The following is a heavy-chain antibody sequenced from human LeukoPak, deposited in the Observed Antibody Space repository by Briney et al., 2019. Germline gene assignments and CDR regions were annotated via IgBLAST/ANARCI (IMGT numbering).Heavy chain of an antibody. D-gene: IGHD6-13*01. CDR3: ARSYSSSWHYYYYMDV. CDR2: ISAYNGNT. J-gene: IGHJ6*03. Sequence: ASVKVSCKASGYTFTSYGISWVRQAPGQGLEWMGWISAYNGNTNYAQKLQGRVTMTTDTSTSTAYMEPRSLRSDDTAVYYCARSYSSSWHYYYYMDVWGKGTTVTVSS. CDR1: GYTFTSYG. V-gene: IGHV1-18*01.